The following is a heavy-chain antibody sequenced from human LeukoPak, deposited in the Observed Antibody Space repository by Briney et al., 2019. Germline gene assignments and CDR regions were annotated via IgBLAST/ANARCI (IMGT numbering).Heavy chain of an antibody. CDR3: VRQPTADGFDF. D-gene: IGHD2-21*02. CDR2: IFYAGNT. V-gene: IGHV4-39*01. Sequence: SETLSRTRTVSGGSICSSSYNWGWIRQPPGKGLEWIGSIFYAGNTYYHPSFKSRVTISVDTSRNQFSLKLSSVTAADTAVYYCVRQPTADGFDFWGQGTMVTVSS. J-gene: IGHJ3*01. CDR1: GGSICSSSYN.